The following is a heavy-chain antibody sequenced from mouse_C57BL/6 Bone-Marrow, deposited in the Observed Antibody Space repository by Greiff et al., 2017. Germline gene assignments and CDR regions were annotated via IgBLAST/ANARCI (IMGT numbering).Heavy chain of an antibody. Sequence: QVQLQQPGAELVKPGASVKLSCKASGYTFTSYWMHWVKQRPGRGLEWIGRIDPNSGGTKYNEKFKSKATLTVAKPSSTAYMQLISLTSEASAVYYCARSPSFIPAFYYFDYWGQGTTLTVSS. D-gene: IGHD1-1*01. CDR2: IDPNSGGT. V-gene: IGHV1-72*01. J-gene: IGHJ2*01. CDR1: GYTFTSYW. CDR3: ARSPSFIPAFYYFDY.